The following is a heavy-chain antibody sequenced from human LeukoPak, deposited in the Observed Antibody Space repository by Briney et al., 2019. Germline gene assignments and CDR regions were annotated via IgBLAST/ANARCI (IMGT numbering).Heavy chain of an antibody. J-gene: IGHJ4*02. CDR2: ISAYNGNT. CDR3: ARVQPLFTMVRGVLLTGGGCFDY. D-gene: IGHD3-10*01. V-gene: IGHV1-18*01. Sequence: ASVKVSCKASGYTFTSYGISWVRQAPGQGLEWMGWISAYNGNTNYAQKLQGRVTMTTDTSTSTAYMELRSLRSDDTAVYYCARVQPLFTMVRGVLLTGGGCFDYWGQGTLVTVSS. CDR1: GYTFTSYG.